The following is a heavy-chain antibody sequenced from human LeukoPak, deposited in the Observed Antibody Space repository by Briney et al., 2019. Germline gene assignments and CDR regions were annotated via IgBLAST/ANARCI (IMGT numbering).Heavy chain of an antibody. Sequence: GGSLRLSCAASGFTLGSYSMNWVRQAPGKGLEWVSSVSSSSSYKYYADLVKGRFTISRDNAKNSLYLQMNSLRAEDTAIYYCARVLPAPVDYYYMDVWGKGTTVTVSS. D-gene: IGHD2-2*01. CDR3: ARVLPAPVDYYYMDV. CDR2: VSSSSSYK. V-gene: IGHV3-21*01. CDR1: GFTLGSYS. J-gene: IGHJ6*03.